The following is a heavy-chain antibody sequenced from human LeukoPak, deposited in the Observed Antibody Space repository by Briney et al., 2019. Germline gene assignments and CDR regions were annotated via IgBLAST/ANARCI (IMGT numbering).Heavy chain of an antibody. CDR3: ADTSTAAGGGPYNWFDP. Sequence: GASVKVSCKASGGTFSSYAISWVRQAPGQGLEWMGGIIPIFGTANYAQKFQGRVTITADESTSTAYMELSSLRSEDTAVYYCADTSTAAGGGPYNWFDPWGQGTLVTVSS. D-gene: IGHD6-13*01. J-gene: IGHJ5*02. V-gene: IGHV1-69*13. CDR2: IIPIFGTA. CDR1: GGTFSSYA.